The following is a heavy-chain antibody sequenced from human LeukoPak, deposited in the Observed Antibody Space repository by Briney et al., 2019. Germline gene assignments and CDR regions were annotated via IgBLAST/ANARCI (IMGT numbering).Heavy chain of an antibody. V-gene: IGHV3-30*02. Sequence: TGGSLRLSCAASGFTFSSYGMHWVRQAPGKGLEWVAVIWYDGSNKYYADSVKGRFTISRDNSKNTLYLQMNSLRAEDTALYYCAKDMRGDYGDYGGFDYWGQGTLVTVSS. CDR3: AKDMRGDYGDYGGFDY. CDR2: IWYDGSNK. D-gene: IGHD4-17*01. CDR1: GFTFSSYG. J-gene: IGHJ4*02.